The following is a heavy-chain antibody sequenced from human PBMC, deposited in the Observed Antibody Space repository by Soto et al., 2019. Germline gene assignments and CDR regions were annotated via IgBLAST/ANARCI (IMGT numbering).Heavy chain of an antibody. CDR1: GFTFTIYS. CDR2: ISSTTNYI. Sequence: GGSLRLSCATSGFTFTIYSMNWVRQAPGKGLEWVSSISSTTNYIYYADSMKGRFTVSRDNAKNSVYLEMNSLSAEDTAVYYCARESEDLTSNFDYWGQGTLVTVSS. CDR3: ARESEDLTSNFDY. V-gene: IGHV3-21*01. J-gene: IGHJ4*02.